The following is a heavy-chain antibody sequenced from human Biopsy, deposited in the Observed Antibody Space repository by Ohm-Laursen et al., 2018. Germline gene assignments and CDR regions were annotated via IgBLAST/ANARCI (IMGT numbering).Heavy chain of an antibody. V-gene: IGHV1-18*01. D-gene: IGHD2-21*01. CDR3: ARVALPLYLDN. J-gene: IGHJ4*02. Sequence: ASVKVSCKASGYSFNNYGINWVRQAPGQGLEWMGRISGYNGNTKYAQKFQGRVTMTTDTSTSAVYMEVRSLRSDDTAVYYCARVALPLYLDNWGQGTRVTVPS. CDR1: GYSFNNYG. CDR2: ISGYNGNT.